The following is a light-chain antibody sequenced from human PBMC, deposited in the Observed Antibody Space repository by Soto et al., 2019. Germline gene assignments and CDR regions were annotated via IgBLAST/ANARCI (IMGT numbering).Light chain of an antibody. V-gene: IGLV2-14*03. CDR1: SSDVGAYDF. CDR3: SSYTSSSTRV. CDR2: EVS. J-gene: IGLJ1*01. Sequence: QSVLTQPASVSGSPGQPITISCTGTSSDVGAYDFVSWYQQHPDKAPKLMIYEVSNRPSGVSNRFSGSKSVNTATLTISGLQAGDEADYYCSSYTSSSTRVFGTGSKVTVL.